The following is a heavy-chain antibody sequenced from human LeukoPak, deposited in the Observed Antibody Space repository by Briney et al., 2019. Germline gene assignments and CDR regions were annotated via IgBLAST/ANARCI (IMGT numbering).Heavy chain of an antibody. D-gene: IGHD5-24*01. CDR3: ARLEMATTTTLYF. J-gene: IGHJ4*02. V-gene: IGHV5-51*01. CDR1: GYSFTSYW. CDR2: IYPGDSDT. Sequence: GESLKISCKGSGYSFTSYWIGWVRQMPGKGLEWMGIIYPGDSDTRYSPSFQGQVTISADKSISTAYLQWSSLKASDTAMYNCARLEMATTTTLYFWGQGTLVTVSS.